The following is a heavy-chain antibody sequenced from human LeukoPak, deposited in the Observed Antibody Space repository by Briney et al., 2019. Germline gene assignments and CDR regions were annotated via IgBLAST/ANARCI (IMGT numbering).Heavy chain of an antibody. V-gene: IGHV3-7*01. CDR2: IRQDGSEK. J-gene: IGHJ6*04. CDR3: AELGITMIGGV. Sequence: GGSLRLSCAASGFTFSSYWMSWVRQAPGRGLEWVANIRQDGSEKYYVDSVKGRFTISRDNAKNSLYLQMNSLRAEDTAVYYCAELGITMIGGVWGKGTTVTISS. CDR1: GFTFSSYW. D-gene: IGHD3-10*02.